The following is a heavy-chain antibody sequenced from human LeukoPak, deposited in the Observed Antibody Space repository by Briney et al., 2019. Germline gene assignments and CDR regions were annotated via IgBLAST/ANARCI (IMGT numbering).Heavy chain of an antibody. D-gene: IGHD2-15*01. CDR1: GGSISSSSYY. Sequence: SETLSLTCTVSGGSISSSSYYWGWIRQPPGKGLEWIGSIYYSGSTYYNPSLKSRVTISVDTSKNQFSLKLSSVTAADTAVYYCARLGNRGVVVDSWGQGTLVTVSS. J-gene: IGHJ4*02. CDR3: ARLGNRGVVVDS. V-gene: IGHV4-39*01. CDR2: IYYSGST.